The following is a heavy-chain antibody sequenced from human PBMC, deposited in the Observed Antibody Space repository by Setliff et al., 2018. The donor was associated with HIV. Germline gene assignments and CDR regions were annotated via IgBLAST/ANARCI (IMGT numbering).Heavy chain of an antibody. CDR2: ISSYIGTT. CDR3: TRHYGSGTYCLAH. CDR1: GFTLNNYN. D-gene: IGHD3-10*01. V-gene: IGHV3-48*04. J-gene: IGHJ5*02. Sequence: GGSLRLSCAASGFTLNNYNMTWVRQAPGKGLEWVSYISSYIGTTSYVDSVKGRFTISRDNAENSLYLQMNSLGAEDTAVYYCTRHYGSGTYCLAHWGQGTLVTVSS.